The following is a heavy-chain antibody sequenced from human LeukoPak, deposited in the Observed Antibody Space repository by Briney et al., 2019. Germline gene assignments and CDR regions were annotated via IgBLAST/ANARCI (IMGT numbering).Heavy chain of an antibody. J-gene: IGHJ6*03. Sequence: SETLSFTCTVSGGSISSGGYYWSWIRQHPGKGLEWIGYIYYSGSTYYNPSLKSRVTISVDTSKNQFSLKLSSVTAADTAVYYCARAVGRYDFWSGYYVSYYMDVWGKGTTVSVSS. CDR1: GGSISSGGYY. D-gene: IGHD3-3*01. V-gene: IGHV4-31*03. CDR2: IYYSGST. CDR3: ARAVGRYDFWSGYYVSYYMDV.